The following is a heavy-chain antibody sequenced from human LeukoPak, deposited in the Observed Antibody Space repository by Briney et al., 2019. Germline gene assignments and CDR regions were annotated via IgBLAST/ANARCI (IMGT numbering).Heavy chain of an antibody. CDR1: GGSIRNYY. Sequence: KPSETLSLTFTVSGGSIRNYYWSWIRQPPGKGLEWIGYIYHTGSTNYTPSLKSRVTISVDTSKNQFSLYLSSVTAADTAVYYSARVDDYNCLDYWGQGTLVTVSS. CDR3: ARVDDYNCLDY. V-gene: IGHV4-59*03. J-gene: IGHJ4*02. CDR2: IYHTGST. D-gene: IGHD5-24*01.